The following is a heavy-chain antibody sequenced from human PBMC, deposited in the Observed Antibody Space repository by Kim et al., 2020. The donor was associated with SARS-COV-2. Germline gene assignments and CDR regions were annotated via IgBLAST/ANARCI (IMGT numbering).Heavy chain of an antibody. V-gene: IGHV4-4*02. D-gene: IGHD2-2*01. CDR3: AGASTPSSDAFDI. Sequence: SNPSLQGRVTISVDKSKHQFSLKLSSVTAADTAVYYCAGASTPSSDAFDIWGQGTMVTVSS. J-gene: IGHJ3*02.